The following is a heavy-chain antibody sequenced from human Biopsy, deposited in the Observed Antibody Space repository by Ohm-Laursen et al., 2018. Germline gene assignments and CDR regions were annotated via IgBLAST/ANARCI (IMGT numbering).Heavy chain of an antibody. D-gene: IGHD2-15*01. CDR1: GKTFSDYQ. V-gene: IGHV4-34*08. J-gene: IGHJ4*02. Sequence: SDTLSLTCAVFGKTFSDYQWSWIRQPPGKGLGWIGQINQAGTTNYNPSLKSRVSISAAASKYEFSLRLTSVTAADTAVYLCGNEVHGRDYWGLGAQVTVSS. CDR2: INQAGTT. CDR3: GNEVHGRDY.